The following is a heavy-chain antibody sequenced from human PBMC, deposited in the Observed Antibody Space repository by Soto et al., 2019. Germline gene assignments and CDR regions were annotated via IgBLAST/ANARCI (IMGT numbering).Heavy chain of an antibody. Sequence: PSETLSLTCTVSGGAISGYYWTWVRQPAGKGLEWIGYIYYSGSTYYNPSLKSRVTISVDTSKNQFSLKLSSVTAADTAVYYCARETLYSSGPRLDYWGQGTQVTVS. D-gene: IGHD6-19*01. V-gene: IGHV4-59*06. J-gene: IGHJ4*02. CDR2: IYYSGST. CDR1: GGAISGYY. CDR3: ARETLYSSGPRLDY.